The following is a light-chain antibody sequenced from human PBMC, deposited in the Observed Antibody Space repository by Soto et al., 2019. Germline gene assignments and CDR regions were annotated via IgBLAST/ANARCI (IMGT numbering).Light chain of an antibody. CDR3: QQGYNTSSP. CDR2: AAS. J-gene: IGKJ3*01. CDR1: HSIRTY. Sequence: DLPMTQSPSSLSASVGDRVTISCRTSHSIRTYLNWYQQKLGKAPKVLIYAASNLQSGVPSRFSGSGSGTDFTLTISSLQPEDFATYYCQQGYNTSSPFGPGTKVEI. V-gene: IGKV1-39*01.